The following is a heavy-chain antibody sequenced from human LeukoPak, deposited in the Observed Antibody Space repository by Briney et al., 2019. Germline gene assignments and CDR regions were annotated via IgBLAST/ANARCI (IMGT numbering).Heavy chain of an antibody. J-gene: IGHJ4*02. V-gene: IGHV3-23*01. D-gene: IGHD4-11*01. CDR2: ISGSGDST. Sequence: PGGSLRLSCAASGFTFSGYAMIWVRQAPGKGLEWVSIISGSGDSTYYADSVKGRFTISRDNSKNTLSLRTNSLRAEDTAVYYCAKAYSNFGVYRVVDYWGQGTLVTVSS. CDR3: AKAYSNFGVYRVVDY. CDR1: GFTFSGYA.